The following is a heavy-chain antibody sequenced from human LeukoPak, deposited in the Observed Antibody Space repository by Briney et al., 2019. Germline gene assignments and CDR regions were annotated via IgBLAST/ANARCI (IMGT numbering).Heavy chain of an antibody. CDR1: GYTFTGYY. J-gene: IGHJ4*02. Sequence: GASVKVSCKASGYTFTGYYMHWVRQAPGQGLEWMGWISNYNGNTNYAEELQGRVIMTTDTSTSTAYMELRSLTSHDTAVYFCARGGGIRFLQWLFFDFWGQGTLVTVSS. CDR2: ISNYNGNT. V-gene: IGHV1-18*04. CDR3: ARGGGIRFLQWLFFDF. D-gene: IGHD3-3*01.